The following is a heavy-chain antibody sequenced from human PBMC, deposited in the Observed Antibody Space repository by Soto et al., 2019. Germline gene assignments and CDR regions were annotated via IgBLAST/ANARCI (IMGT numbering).Heavy chain of an antibody. V-gene: IGHV4-4*02. J-gene: IGHJ6*02. CDR2: IYHSGST. Sequence: QVQLQESGPGLVKPSGTLSLTCAVSGGSISSSNWWSWVRQPPGKGLEWIGEIYHSGSTNYNPSLQSRVTISVDKSKNQFSLKLSSVPAADTAVYYCARGGLGHYGMDVWGQGTTVTVSS. CDR1: GGSISSSNW. CDR3: ARGGLGHYGMDV. D-gene: IGHD3-16*01.